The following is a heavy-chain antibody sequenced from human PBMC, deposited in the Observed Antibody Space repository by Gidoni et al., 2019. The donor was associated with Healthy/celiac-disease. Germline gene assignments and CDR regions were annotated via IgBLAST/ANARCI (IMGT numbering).Heavy chain of an antibody. V-gene: IGHV3-23*01. J-gene: IGHJ4*02. D-gene: IGHD1-26*01. CDR2: ISGSGGST. Sequence: EVQLLESGGGLVQPGGSLRLSCVASGFTFSSNAMRWVRPTPGKGLERGSAISGSGGSTYYAESVKGRFTISRDNSKNTRYLQMNSLRAEDTAVYYCAKDLFVVGATSFDYWGQGTLVTVSS. CDR1: GFTFSSNA. CDR3: AKDLFVVGATSFDY.